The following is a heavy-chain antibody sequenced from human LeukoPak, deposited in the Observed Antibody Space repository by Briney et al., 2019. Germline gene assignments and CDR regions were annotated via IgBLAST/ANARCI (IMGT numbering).Heavy chain of an antibody. CDR3: ARDSRADGTYYFDY. CDR2: ISSSGSTI. J-gene: IGHJ4*02. Sequence: GGSLRLSCAASGFTFSDYYMSWLRQAPGKGLEWVSYISSSGSTIYYADSVKARFTISRDNAKNSLYLQMNSLRAEDTAVYYCARDSRADGTYYFDYWGQGTLVTVSS. CDR1: GFTFSDYY. D-gene: IGHD1-1*01. V-gene: IGHV3-11*01.